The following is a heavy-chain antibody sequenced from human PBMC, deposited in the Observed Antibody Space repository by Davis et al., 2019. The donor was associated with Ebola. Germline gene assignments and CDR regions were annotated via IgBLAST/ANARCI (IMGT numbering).Heavy chain of an antibody. J-gene: IGHJ4*02. Sequence: GGSLRLSCAASGFTFSSYAMSWVRQAPGKGLEWVSAISGSGGSTYYADSVKGRFTISRDNSKNTLYLQMNSLRAEDTALYYCAKDSVVVITLFDYWGQGTLVTVSS. CDR3: AKDSVVVITLFDY. CDR1: GFTFSSYA. D-gene: IGHD3-22*01. V-gene: IGHV3-23*01. CDR2: ISGSGGST.